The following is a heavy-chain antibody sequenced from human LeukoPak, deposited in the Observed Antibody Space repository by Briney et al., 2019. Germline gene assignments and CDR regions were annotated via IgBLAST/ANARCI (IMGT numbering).Heavy chain of an antibody. CDR2: INHSGNT. J-gene: IGHJ3*02. CDR3: ARGHSLYDYAWGSSRTHDVFDI. Sequence: SETLSLTCAVYGGSFSDYYWSWIRQPPGKGLEWIGEINHSGNTNYNPSLKSRVTISVDTSKNQFSLKLSSVTAADTAVYYCARGHSLYDYAWGSSRTHDVFDIWGQGTMVTVSS. CDR1: GGSFSDYY. V-gene: IGHV4-34*01. D-gene: IGHD3-16*02.